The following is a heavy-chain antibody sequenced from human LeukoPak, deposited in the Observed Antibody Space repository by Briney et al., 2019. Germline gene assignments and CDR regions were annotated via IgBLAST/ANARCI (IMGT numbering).Heavy chain of an antibody. V-gene: IGHV4-39*01. CDR3: ARLYSYGPLFDAFDI. CDR2: IYYSGST. D-gene: IGHD5-18*01. Sequence: SETLSLTCTVSGGSISSSSYYWGWIRQPPGKGLEWIGSIYYSGSTYYNPSLKSRVTISVDTSRNQFSLKLSSVTAADTAVYYCARLYSYGPLFDAFDISGQGTMVTVSS. J-gene: IGHJ3*02. CDR1: GGSISSSSYY.